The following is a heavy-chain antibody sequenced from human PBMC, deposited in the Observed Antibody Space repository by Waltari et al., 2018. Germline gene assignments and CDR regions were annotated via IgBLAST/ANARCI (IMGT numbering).Heavy chain of an antibody. D-gene: IGHD2-8*01. V-gene: IGHV5-51*01. CDR1: GYTFMNYW. Sequence: EVQLVQSGAEVKNPGESLKISCKGSGYTFMNYWIGWVRQTPGKGLEWMGIIYPGDSNAKYSPSFEGQVTISVDKSIGTTYLQWTSLKASDSAMYFCARRADARNFDYWGQGTPVIVSS. CDR3: ARRADARNFDY. CDR2: IYPGDSNA. J-gene: IGHJ4*02.